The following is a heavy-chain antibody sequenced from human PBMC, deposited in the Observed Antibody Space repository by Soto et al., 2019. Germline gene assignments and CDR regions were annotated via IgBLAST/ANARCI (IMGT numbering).Heavy chain of an antibody. D-gene: IGHD2-15*01. CDR3: ARSGCSGGSCYSYYFDY. CDR2: ISAYNGNT. CDR1: GYTFTSYG. V-gene: IGHV1-18*01. J-gene: IGHJ4*02. Sequence: QVQLVQSGAEVKKPGASVKVSCKASGYTFTSYGISWVRQAPGQGLEWMGWISAYNGNTNYAQKLQGRVTMTTDXSXSXXSMELRSLRSDDTAVYYCARSGCSGGSCYSYYFDYWGQGTLVTVSS.